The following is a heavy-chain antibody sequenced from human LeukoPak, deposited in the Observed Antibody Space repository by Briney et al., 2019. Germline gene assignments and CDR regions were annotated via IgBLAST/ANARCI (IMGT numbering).Heavy chain of an antibody. CDR1: GFTFSNAW. CDR2: IKSKTDGRTT. J-gene: IGHJ4*02. D-gene: IGHD1-26*01. CDR3: TTEVGATPFDY. Sequence: NPGGSLRLSCAASGFTFSNAWMSWVRQAPGKGLEWVGRIKSKTDGRTTDYAAPGKGRFTISRDDSKNTLYLQMNSLKTEDTAVYYCTTEVGATPFDYWGQGTLVTVSS. V-gene: IGHV3-15*01.